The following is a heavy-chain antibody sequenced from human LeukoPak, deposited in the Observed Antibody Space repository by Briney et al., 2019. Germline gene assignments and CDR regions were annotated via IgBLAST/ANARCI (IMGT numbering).Heavy chain of an antibody. J-gene: IGHJ3*02. CDR2: IYSGGST. D-gene: IGHD3-22*01. CDR1: GFTVSSNY. Sequence: LPGGSLRLSCAASGFTVSSNYMSWVRQAPGKGLEWVSVIYSGGSTYYADSVKGRFTISRDNSKNTLYLQMNSLRAEDTAVYYCAGEGIVVITNGPDAFDIWGQGTMVTVSS. V-gene: IGHV3-53*01. CDR3: AGEGIVVITNGPDAFDI.